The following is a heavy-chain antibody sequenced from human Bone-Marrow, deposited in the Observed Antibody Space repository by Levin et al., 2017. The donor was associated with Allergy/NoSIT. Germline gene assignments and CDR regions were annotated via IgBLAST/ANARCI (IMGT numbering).Heavy chain of an antibody. Sequence: GGSLRLSCAASGFTFSSYGMHWVRQAPGKGLEWVAVISYDGSNKYYADSVKGRFTISRDNSKNTLYLQMNSLRAEDTAVYYCAKDHHYGGDYWGQGTLVTVSS. J-gene: IGHJ4*02. CDR3: AKDHHYGGDY. V-gene: IGHV3-30*18. CDR2: ISYDGSNK. D-gene: IGHD4-17*01. CDR1: GFTFSSYG.